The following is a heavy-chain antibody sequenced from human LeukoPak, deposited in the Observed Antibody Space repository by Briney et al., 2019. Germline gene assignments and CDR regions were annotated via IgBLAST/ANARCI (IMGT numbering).Heavy chain of an antibody. CDR3: ARDPARKGYYGSGSYYNRGELDY. V-gene: IGHV3-48*04. Sequence: GGSLRLSCAASGFTVSTNYMSWVRQAPGKGLEWVSYISSSSSTIYYADSVKGRFTISRDNAKNSLYLQMNSLRAEDTAVYYCARDPARKGYYGSGSYYNRGELDYWGQGTLVTVSS. J-gene: IGHJ4*02. CDR2: ISSSSSTI. CDR1: GFTVSTNY. D-gene: IGHD3-10*01.